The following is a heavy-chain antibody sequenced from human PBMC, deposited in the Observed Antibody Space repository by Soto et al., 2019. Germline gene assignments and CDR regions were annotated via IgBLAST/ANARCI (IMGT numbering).Heavy chain of an antibody. CDR1: GGSISSSSYY. J-gene: IGHJ6*02. D-gene: IGHD2-2*01. Sequence: QLQLQESGPGLVKPSETLSLTCTVSGGSISSSSYYWGWIRQPPGKGLEWIGSIYYSGSTYYNPSLKSRVTISVATSKNQFSLKLSSVTAADTAVYYCAGYQLPFYYYYYGMDVWGQGTTVTVSS. V-gene: IGHV4-39*01. CDR2: IYYSGST. CDR3: AGYQLPFYYYYYGMDV.